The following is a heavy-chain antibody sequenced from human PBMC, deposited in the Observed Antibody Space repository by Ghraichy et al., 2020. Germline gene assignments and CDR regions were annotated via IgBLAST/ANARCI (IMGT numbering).Heavy chain of an antibody. CDR2: INHSGST. Sequence: GSLRLSCAVYGGSFSGYYWSWIRQPPGKGLEWIGEINHSGSTNYNPSLKSRVTISVDTSKNQFSLKLSSVTAADTAVYYCARGQGELLWYWGQGTLVTVSS. J-gene: IGHJ4*02. V-gene: IGHV4-34*01. CDR1: GGSFSGYY. D-gene: IGHD1-26*01. CDR3: ARGQGELLWY.